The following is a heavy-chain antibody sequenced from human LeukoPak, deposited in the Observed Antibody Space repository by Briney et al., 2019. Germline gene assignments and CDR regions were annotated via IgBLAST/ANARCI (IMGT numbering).Heavy chain of an antibody. CDR1: GFTFSSYS. J-gene: IGHJ4*02. CDR2: ISSSSSYI. V-gene: IGHV3-21*01. CDR3: ARASYSSGWYFDY. D-gene: IGHD6-19*01. Sequence: PGGSLRLSCAASGFTFSSYSMNWVRQAPGRGLEWVSSISSSSSYIYYADSVKGRFTISRDNAKNSLYLQMNSLRAEDTAVYYCARASYSSGWYFDYWGQGTLVTVSS.